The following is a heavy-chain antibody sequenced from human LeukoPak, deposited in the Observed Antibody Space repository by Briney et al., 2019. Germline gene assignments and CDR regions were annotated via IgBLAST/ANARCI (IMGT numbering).Heavy chain of an antibody. CDR2: INPNSGGT. J-gene: IGHJ4*02. D-gene: IGHD3-22*01. CDR3: ARDLRTLYYYDSSGYYIFDY. CDR1: GYTFTGYY. V-gene: IGHV1-2*02. Sequence: ASVKVSCKASGYTFTGYYTHWVRQAPGQGLEWMGWINPNSGGTNYAQKFQGRVTMTRDTSISTAYMELSRLRSDDTAVYYCARDLRTLYYYDSSGYYIFDYWGQGTLVTVSS.